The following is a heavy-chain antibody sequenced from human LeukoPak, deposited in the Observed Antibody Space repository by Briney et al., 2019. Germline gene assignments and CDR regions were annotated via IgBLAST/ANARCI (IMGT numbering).Heavy chain of an antibody. CDR2: INTNTGNP. D-gene: IGHD6-13*01. J-gene: IGHJ4*02. V-gene: IGHV7-4-1*02. CDR3: AGGAAASPFDY. Sequence: ASVKVSCKASGYTFTSYAMNWVRQAPGQGLECMGWINTNTGNPTYAQGFTGRFVFSLDTSVSTAYLQISSLKAEDTAVYYCAGGAAASPFDYWGQGTLVTVSS. CDR1: GYTFTSYA.